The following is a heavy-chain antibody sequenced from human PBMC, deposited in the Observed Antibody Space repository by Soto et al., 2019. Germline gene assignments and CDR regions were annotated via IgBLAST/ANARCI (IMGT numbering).Heavy chain of an antibody. CDR2: INPNSGGT. CDR1: GYTFTGYY. J-gene: IGHJ4*02. D-gene: IGHD3-10*01. V-gene: IGHV1-2*02. Sequence: ASVKVSCKASGYTFTGYYMHWVRQAPGQGLEWMVWINPNSGGTNYAQKFQGRVTMTRDTSISTAYMELSRLRSDDTAVYYCAMSITMVRGVIISLDYWGQGTLVTVSS. CDR3: AMSITMVRGVIISLDY.